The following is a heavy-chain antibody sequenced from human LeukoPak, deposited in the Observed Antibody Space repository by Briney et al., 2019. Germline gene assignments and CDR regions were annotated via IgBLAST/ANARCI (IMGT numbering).Heavy chain of an antibody. CDR1: GYTFTGYY. CDR3: ARDYIAGSYYY. CDR2: INPNSGGT. V-gene: IGHV1-2*02. J-gene: IGHJ4*02. D-gene: IGHD3-10*01. Sequence: ASVKVSCKASGYTFTGYYIHWVQQAPGQGLEWMGWINPNSGGTNYAQKFQGRVTMTRDTSISTAYMELSNLRSDDTAVYFCARDYIAGSYYYWGQGTLVTVSS.